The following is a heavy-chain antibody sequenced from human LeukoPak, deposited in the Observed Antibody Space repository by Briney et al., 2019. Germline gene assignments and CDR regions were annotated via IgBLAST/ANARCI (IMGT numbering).Heavy chain of an antibody. V-gene: IGHV3-48*03. CDR2: ISSSGGSR. J-gene: IGHJ4*02. D-gene: IGHD6-19*01. CDR1: EFAFSVYE. CDR3: ATLTVASSFDY. Sequence: AGSLRLTCAASEFAFSVYEMYWVRQAPGQGLEWVSYISSSGGSRYYADSVKGRFTISRDNAKTSLYLQMNSLRGKDTAVYYCATLTVASSFDYWGQGALVTVSS.